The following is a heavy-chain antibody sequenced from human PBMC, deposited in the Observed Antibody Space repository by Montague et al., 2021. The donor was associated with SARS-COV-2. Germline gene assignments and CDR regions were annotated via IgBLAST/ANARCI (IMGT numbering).Heavy chain of an antibody. CDR2: VYYSGST. CDR1: GGSISDGGYS. J-gene: IGHJ3*02. CDR3: AREGGRIQLWLRGDDAFTI. V-gene: IGHV4-31*03. D-gene: IGHD5-18*01. Sequence: TLSLTCTVSGGSISDGGYSWTWIRQHPGKGLEWIGYVYYSGSTFYNPSLKSRITISVDTSKNQFSLKLCSVTAADTAVYYCAREGGRIQLWLRGDDAFTIWGQGTLVTVSS.